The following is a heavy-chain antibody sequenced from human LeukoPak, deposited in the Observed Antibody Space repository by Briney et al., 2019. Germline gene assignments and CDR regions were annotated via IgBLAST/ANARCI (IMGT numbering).Heavy chain of an antibody. CDR3: AKHSYDSSGYYSIDY. Sequence: GGSLRLSCAASGFTFSSYAMTWVRQAPGKGLEWVSGIYASGENTYYADSVKGRFTISRDNSKNTLYLQMNSLRAEDTAVYYCAKHSYDSSGYYSIDYWGQGTLVTVSS. CDR2: IYASGENT. V-gene: IGHV3-23*01. D-gene: IGHD3-22*01. J-gene: IGHJ4*02. CDR1: GFTFSSYA.